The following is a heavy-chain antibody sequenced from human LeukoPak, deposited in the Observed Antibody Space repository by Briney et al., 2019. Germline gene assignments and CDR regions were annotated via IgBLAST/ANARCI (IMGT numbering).Heavy chain of an antibody. Sequence: ASVKVSCKASGYTFTNYDVNWVRQAPGQGLEWMGWINTNTGNPTYAQGFTGRFVFSLDTSVSTAYLQISSLKAEDTAVYYCARGDCSGGTCYPWIYWGQGTLVTVSS. D-gene: IGHD2-15*01. CDR2: INTNTGNP. CDR1: GYTFTNYD. CDR3: ARGDCSGGTCYPWIY. J-gene: IGHJ4*02. V-gene: IGHV7-4-1*02.